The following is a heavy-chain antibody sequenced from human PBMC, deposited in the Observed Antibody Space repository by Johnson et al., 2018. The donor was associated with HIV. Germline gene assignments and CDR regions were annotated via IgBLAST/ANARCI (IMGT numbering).Heavy chain of an antibody. D-gene: IGHD1-1*01. CDR3: ARDDDVKAFDI. V-gene: IGHV3-7*04. CDR1: GFTFSSYW. Sequence: VQLVESGGGLVQPGGSLRLSCAASGFTFSSYWMSWVRQAPGKGLEWVANINQDGSEKYYVDSVKGRFTISRDNAKNSLYLQMNSLRAEDTAVYYCARDDDVKAFDIWGQGTMVTVSS. J-gene: IGHJ3*02. CDR2: INQDGSEK.